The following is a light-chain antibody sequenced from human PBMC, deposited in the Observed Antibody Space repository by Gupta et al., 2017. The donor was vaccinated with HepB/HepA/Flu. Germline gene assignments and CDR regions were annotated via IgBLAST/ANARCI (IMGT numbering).Light chain of an antibody. Sequence: QSVLTQPPSASATPGQGVTISCSGGSSNIGSNAVNWYRQLPGTAPELLIYGNDQRPSGVPDRFSGSKSVTSASLAISGLQSDDEADDYCTTWDDSLIGWVFGGGTKLTVL. CDR3: TTWDDSLIGWV. CDR2: GND. J-gene: IGLJ3*02. CDR1: SSNIGSNA. V-gene: IGLV1-44*01.